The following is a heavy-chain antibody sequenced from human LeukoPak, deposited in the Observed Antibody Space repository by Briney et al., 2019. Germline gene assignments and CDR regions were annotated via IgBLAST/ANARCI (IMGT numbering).Heavy chain of an antibody. J-gene: IGHJ4*02. D-gene: IGHD3-10*01. CDR1: GFTFSSYA. CDR3: AKEIGSGWFGELLTRYYFDY. Sequence: QPGGSLRLSCAASGFTFSSYAMSWVRPAPGKGLEWVSAISGSGGSTYYADSVKGRFTISRDNSKNTLYLQMNSLRAEDTAVYYCAKEIGSGWFGELLTRYYFDYWGQGTLVTVSS. CDR2: ISGSGGST. V-gene: IGHV3-23*01.